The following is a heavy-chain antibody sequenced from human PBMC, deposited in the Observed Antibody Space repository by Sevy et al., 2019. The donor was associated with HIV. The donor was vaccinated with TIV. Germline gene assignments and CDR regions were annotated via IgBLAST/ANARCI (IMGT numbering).Heavy chain of an antibody. CDR2: ISSSSSYT. J-gene: IGHJ6*02. D-gene: IGHD3-10*01. Sequence: GGSLRLSCAASGFTFSDYYMSWIRQAPGKGLEWVSYISSSSSYTNYADSVKGRFTISRDNAKNSLYLQMNSLRAEDTAVYYCARDGRITMVQGVIINYGMDVWGQRTTVTVSS. V-gene: IGHV3-11*06. CDR1: GFTFSDYY. CDR3: ARDGRITMVQGVIINYGMDV.